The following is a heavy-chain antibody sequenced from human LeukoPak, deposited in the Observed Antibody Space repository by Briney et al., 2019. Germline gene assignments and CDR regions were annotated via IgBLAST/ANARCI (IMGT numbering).Heavy chain of an antibody. CDR1: GFTVSSNY. D-gene: IGHD2-15*01. V-gene: IGHV3-66*01. CDR3: VRKLLLSTALAAFDI. CDR2: FYSGGST. J-gene: IGHJ3*02. Sequence: PGGSLRLSCAASGFTVSSNYVSWVRQAPRKGLEWVSVFYSGGSTYYADFVKGRFTISRDNSKNTLYLQMNSLRAEDTAVYYCVRKLLLSTALAAFDIWGQGTMVTVSS.